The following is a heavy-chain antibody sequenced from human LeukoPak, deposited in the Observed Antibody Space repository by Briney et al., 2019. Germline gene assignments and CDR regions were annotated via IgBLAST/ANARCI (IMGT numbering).Heavy chain of an antibody. J-gene: IGHJ5*02. CDR1: GGSFIGYD. V-gene: IGHV4-34*01. D-gene: IGHD3-10*01. Sequence: SETLSLTCAVYGGSFIGYDWTWIRQPPGKGLEWIGEINHSGGTNYNPSLKSRVTISVDTSKNQFSLKLSSVTAADTAVYYCARHEGWFAENWFDPWGQGTLVTVSS. CDR2: INHSGGT. CDR3: ARHEGWFAENWFDP.